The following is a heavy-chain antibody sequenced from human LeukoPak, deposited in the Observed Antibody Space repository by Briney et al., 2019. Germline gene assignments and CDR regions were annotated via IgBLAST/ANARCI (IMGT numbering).Heavy chain of an antibody. J-gene: IGHJ4*02. CDR1: GGSISSSSYY. D-gene: IGHD6-13*01. CDR2: IYYSGST. Sequence: PSETLSLTCTVSGGSISSSSYYWGWIRQPPGKGLEWIGSIYYSGSTYYNPSLKSRVTISVDTSKNQFSLKLSSVTAADTAVYYCARRYSSLFDYWGQGTLVTVSS. CDR3: ARRYSSLFDY. V-gene: IGHV4-39*07.